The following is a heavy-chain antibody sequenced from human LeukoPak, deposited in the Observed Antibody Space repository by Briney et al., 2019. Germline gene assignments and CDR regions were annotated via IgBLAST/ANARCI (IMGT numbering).Heavy chain of an antibody. D-gene: IGHD5-18*01. Sequence: GGALRLSCTVSGFTFSSNSMSWVRQAPGKGVEWGSFIYSDNTHYSNSVKGRFTISTDNSKNTLYLQMNTLRAEDTAVYYCARDFHVATWIQLWLRPEKEAYFGYWGQGTLVTVSS. J-gene: IGHJ4*02. CDR1: GFTFSSNS. CDR3: ARDFHVATWIQLWLRPEKEAYFGY. V-gene: IGHV3-53*01. CDR2: IYSDNT.